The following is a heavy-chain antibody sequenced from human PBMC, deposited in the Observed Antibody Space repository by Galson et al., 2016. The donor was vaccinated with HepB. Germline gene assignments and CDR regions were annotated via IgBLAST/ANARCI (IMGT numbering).Heavy chain of an antibody. D-gene: IGHD6-13*01. V-gene: IGHV3-30*18. CDR1: GFTFRNYG. Sequence: SLRLSCAASGFTFRNYGMHWVRQAPGQGLEWVAIISHDGSLKFYADSVKGRFTISRDNSKNTLYLQMNSLSPEDTAIYYCAKAMAAARTNWFDPWGQGVLVTVSS. J-gene: IGHJ5*02. CDR2: ISHDGSLK. CDR3: AKAMAAARTNWFDP.